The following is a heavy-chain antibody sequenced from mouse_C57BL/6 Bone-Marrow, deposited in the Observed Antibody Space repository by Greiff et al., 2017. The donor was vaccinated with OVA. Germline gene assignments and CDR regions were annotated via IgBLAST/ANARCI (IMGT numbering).Heavy chain of an antibody. CDR3: ARTAYGSSPPFAY. J-gene: IGHJ3*01. CDR2: INPSSGYT. D-gene: IGHD1-1*01. V-gene: IGHV1-7*01. Sequence: VQVVESGAELAKPGASVKLSCKASGYTFTSYWMHWVKQRPGQGLEWIGYINPSSGYTKYNQKFKDKATLTADKSSSTAYMQLSSLTYEDSAVYYCARTAYGSSPPFAYWGQGTLVTVSA. CDR1: GYTFTSYW.